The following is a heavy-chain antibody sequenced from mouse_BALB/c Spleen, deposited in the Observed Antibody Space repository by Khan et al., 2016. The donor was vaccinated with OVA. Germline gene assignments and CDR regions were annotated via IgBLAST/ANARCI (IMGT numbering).Heavy chain of an antibody. J-gene: IGHJ1*01. Sequence: VQLVESGPGLEQPSQSLSITCTVSGFSLTTYGVTWARQPLRKGLERLGVIWSYVSTDYNTAFISRLRISKDNSKRLVFVEMNSLQADDTAIYYCARFYNYGGYFDVRGAGTTVTVST. CDR3: ARFYNYGGYFDV. D-gene: IGHD2-12*01. CDR1: GFSLTTYG. CDR2: IWSYVST. V-gene: IGHV2-4*02.